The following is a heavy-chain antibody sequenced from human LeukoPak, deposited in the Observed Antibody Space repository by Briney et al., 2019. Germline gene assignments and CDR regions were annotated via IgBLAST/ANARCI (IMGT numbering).Heavy chain of an antibody. CDR3: ARGDYDSSGYAFDI. CDR2: INPNSGGT. Sequence: ASVKVPCKASGYTFTGYYMHWVRQAPGQGLEWMGWINPNSGGTNYAQKFQGRVTMTRGTSISTAYMELSRLRSDDTAVYYCARGDYDSSGYAFDIWGQGTMVTVSS. D-gene: IGHD3-22*01. CDR1: GYTFTGYY. J-gene: IGHJ3*02. V-gene: IGHV1-2*02.